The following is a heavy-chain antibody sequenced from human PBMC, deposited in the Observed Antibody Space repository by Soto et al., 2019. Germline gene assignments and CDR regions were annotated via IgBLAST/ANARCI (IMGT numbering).Heavy chain of an antibody. CDR1: GGSISSSNW. Sequence: PSETLSLTCAVSGGSISSSNWWSWVRQPPGKGLEWIGEIYHSGSTNYNPSLKSRVTISVDKSKNQFSLKLSSVTAADTAVYYCARSPGIAAAGLFDYWGQGTLVTVSS. V-gene: IGHV4-4*02. D-gene: IGHD6-13*01. J-gene: IGHJ4*02. CDR3: ARSPGIAAAGLFDY. CDR2: IYHSGST.